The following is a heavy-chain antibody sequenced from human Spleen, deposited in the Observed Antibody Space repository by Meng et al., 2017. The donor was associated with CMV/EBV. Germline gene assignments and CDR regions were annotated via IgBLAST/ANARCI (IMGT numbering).Heavy chain of an antibody. CDR2: ISAYNGNT. CDR3: ARGSTTGWYYFDF. V-gene: IGHV1-18*01. D-gene: IGHD6-19*01. CDR1: GYTFSSFG. J-gene: IGHJ4*02. Sequence: ASVKVSCKASGYTFSSFGISWVRQAPGQGLEWMGWISAYNGNTKSAQKFQGRVTMTTDTSTSTTYMELGSLRSDDTAVYYCARGSTTGWYYFDFWGQGTLVTVSS.